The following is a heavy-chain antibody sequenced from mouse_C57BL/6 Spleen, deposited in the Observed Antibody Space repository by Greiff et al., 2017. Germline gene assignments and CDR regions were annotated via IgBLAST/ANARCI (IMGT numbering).Heavy chain of an antibody. D-gene: IGHD1-1*01. Sequence: EVQLQQSGPELVKPGASVKISCKASGYTFTDYYMNWVKQSHGKSLEWIGDINPNNGGTSYNQKFKGKATLTVDKSSSTAYMELRSLTSEDSAVYYCARWGHYGSSYPYAMDYWGQGTSVTVSS. CDR1: GYTFTDYY. V-gene: IGHV1-26*01. J-gene: IGHJ4*01. CDR2: INPNNGGT. CDR3: ARWGHYGSSYPYAMDY.